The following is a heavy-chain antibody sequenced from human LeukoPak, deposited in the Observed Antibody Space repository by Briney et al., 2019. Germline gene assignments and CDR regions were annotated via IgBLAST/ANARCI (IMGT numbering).Heavy chain of an antibody. J-gene: IGHJ4*02. CDR1: GFTFSSYA. V-gene: IGHV3-23*01. Sequence: PGGSLRLSCAASGFTFSSYAMSWVRQAPGKGLEWVSAISGSGGSTYYADSVKGRFTISRDNSKNTLYLQMNSLRAEDTAVYYCAKGGVGTTPLGYCTNGVCYGGYFDYWGQGTLVTVSS. CDR2: ISGSGGST. D-gene: IGHD2-8*01. CDR3: AKGGVGTTPLGYCTNGVCYGGYFDY.